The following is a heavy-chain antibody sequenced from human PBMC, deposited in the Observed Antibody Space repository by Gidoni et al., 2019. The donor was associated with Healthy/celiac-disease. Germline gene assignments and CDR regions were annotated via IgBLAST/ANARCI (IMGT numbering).Heavy chain of an antibody. CDR1: VFTFSSYR. D-gene: IGHD3-22*01. CDR3: ARGAYYDSSGYYGRFDL. CDR2: ISSSSSYI. V-gene: IGHV3-21*01. J-gene: IGHJ2*01. Sequence: EVQLVESGGGLVKPGGSLRLSCAAPVFTFSSYRMNWVRQAPGKGLEWVSSISSSSSYIYYADSVKGRFTISRDNAKNSLYLQMNSLRAEDTAVYYCARGAYYDSSGYYGRFDLWGRGTLVTVSS.